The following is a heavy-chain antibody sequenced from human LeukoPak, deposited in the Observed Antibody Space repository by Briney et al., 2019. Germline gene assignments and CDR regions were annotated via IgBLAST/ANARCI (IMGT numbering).Heavy chain of an antibody. CDR1: GGSISSSSYY. CDR3: ARDLGWLVPIDY. Sequence: PSETLSLTCTVSGGSISSSSYYWGWIRQPPGKGLEWIGSIYYSGSTYYNPSLKSRVTISVDTSKNQFSLKLSSVTAADTAVYYCARDLGWLVPIDYWGQGTLVTVSS. J-gene: IGHJ4*02. CDR2: IYYSGST. V-gene: IGHV4-39*07. D-gene: IGHD6-19*01.